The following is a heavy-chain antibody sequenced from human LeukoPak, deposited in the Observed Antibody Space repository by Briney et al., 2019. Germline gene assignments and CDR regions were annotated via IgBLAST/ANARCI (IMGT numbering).Heavy chain of an antibody. CDR3: ATYKVGAVFDY. CDR1: GFTFRTYW. CDR2: IKQDGSEK. Sequence: GGSLRLSCAASGFTFRTYWMSWVRQAPGMGLEWVANIKQDGSEKSYVDSVKGRFTISRDNAKNSLYLQMNSLRAEDTAVYYCATYKVGAVFDYWGQGTLVTVSS. J-gene: IGHJ4*02. V-gene: IGHV3-7*01. D-gene: IGHD1-26*01.